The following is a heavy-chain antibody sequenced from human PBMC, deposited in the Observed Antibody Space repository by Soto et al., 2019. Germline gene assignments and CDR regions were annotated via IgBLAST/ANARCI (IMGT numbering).Heavy chain of an antibody. D-gene: IGHD3-16*01. V-gene: IGHV1-18*01. CDR1: GYTFTSYG. CDR3: ARMGDVPYYYYGMDV. CDR2: INGYNGNT. J-gene: IGHJ6*02. Sequence: ASVKVSYKASGYTFTSYGISWVRQAPGQGLEWMGWINGYNGNTNHAQKLQGRVTMSTDTSTSTAYMELRSLRSDDSAVYYCARMGDVPYYYYGMDVWGQGTTVTVSS.